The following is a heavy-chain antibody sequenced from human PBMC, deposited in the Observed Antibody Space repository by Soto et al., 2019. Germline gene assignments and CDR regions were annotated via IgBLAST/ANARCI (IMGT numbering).Heavy chain of an antibody. CDR2: MHYSGNT. D-gene: IGHD3-16*01. CDR1: GGSIISDHYY. CDR3: ARHGGNKFDY. Sequence: QPQLQESGPGLVKPSETLSLTCTVSGGSIISDHYYWAWIRQPPGKGLEWIGNMHYSGNTYQNPSLKSRVTIFVDTSKYQFSLHLSSVTAADTAVYYCARHGGNKFDYWGQGTLVTVSS. V-gene: IGHV4-39*01. J-gene: IGHJ4*02.